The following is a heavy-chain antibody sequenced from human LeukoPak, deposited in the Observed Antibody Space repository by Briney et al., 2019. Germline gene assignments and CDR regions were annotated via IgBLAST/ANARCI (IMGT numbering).Heavy chain of an antibody. Sequence: LAGGSLRLSCAASGFTFSSYAMSWVRQAPGKGLEWVANINPDGSVKYYVDSVKGQFTISRDNAKDSLYLQMNGLRAEDTAVYYCARALNSGNSDFGFWGQGTLVTVSS. J-gene: IGHJ4*02. CDR3: ARALNSGNSDFGF. CDR2: INPDGSVK. D-gene: IGHD1-26*01. V-gene: IGHV3-7*01. CDR1: GFTFSSYA.